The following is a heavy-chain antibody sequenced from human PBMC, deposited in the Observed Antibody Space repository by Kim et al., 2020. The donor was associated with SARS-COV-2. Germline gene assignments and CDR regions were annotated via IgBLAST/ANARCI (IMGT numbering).Heavy chain of an antibody. CDR3: ARDHSSSWHDYYDYYYMDV. J-gene: IGHJ6*03. V-gene: IGHV3-53*01. D-gene: IGHD6-13*01. Sequence: GRFTISRDNSKNTLYLQMNSLRAEDTAVYYCARDHSSSWHDYYDYYYMDVWGKGTTVTVSS.